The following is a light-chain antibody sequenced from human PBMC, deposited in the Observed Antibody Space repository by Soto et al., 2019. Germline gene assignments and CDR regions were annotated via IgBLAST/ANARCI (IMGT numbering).Light chain of an antibody. CDR1: QSVRSNY. V-gene: IGKV3-20*01. Sequence: EIVVTQSPGTLSLSPGERATLSCRASQSVRSNYLAWYQQKPGQAPRLLIYGASSRATGIPDRFSGSGSGXXXXXXIXXXEPEDFAVYYCQQYGSSPRTFGQGTKVEIK. CDR3: QQYGSSPRT. CDR2: GAS. J-gene: IGKJ1*01.